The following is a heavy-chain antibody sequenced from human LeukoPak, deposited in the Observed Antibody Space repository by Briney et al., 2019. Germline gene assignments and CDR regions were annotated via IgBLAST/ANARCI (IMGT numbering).Heavy chain of an antibody. Sequence: KSSETLSLTCTVSGGSISSSSYYWGWIRQPPGKGLEWIGSIYYSGSTYYNPSLKSRVTISVDTSKNQFSLKLSSVTAADTAVYYCARQLEDVVVVAASFDYWGQGTLVTVSS. CDR3: ARQLEDVVVVAASFDY. V-gene: IGHV4-39*01. J-gene: IGHJ4*02. D-gene: IGHD2-15*01. CDR1: GGSISSSSYY. CDR2: IYYSGST.